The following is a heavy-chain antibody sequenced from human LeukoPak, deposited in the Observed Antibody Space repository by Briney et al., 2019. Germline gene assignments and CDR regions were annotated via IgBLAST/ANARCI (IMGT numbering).Heavy chain of an antibody. J-gene: IGHJ5*02. V-gene: IGHV3-23*01. CDR1: GFTFSSYA. CDR3: AKDLSLSPTSP. Sequence: GGSLRLSCAASGFTFSSYAMSWVRQAPGKGLEWVSAISGSGGSAYYADSVKGRFTISRDNSKNTLHLQMNSLRAEDTAVYYCAKDLSLSPTSPWGQGTLVTVSS. D-gene: IGHD1-14*01. CDR2: ISGSGGSA.